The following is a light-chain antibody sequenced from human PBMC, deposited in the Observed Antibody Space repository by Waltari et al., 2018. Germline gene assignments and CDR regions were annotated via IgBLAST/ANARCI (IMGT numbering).Light chain of an antibody. CDR3: LQHSNYPWT. V-gene: IGKV1-6*01. CDR2: GAS. Sequence: AVQMTQSPSSLSASVGDRISITCRASQDIRDDLGWYQHKSGTAPKLLIFGASTLQRWVPSRFSGSGSGTGFTLTISNLQPADSATYYCLQHSNYPWTFGQGTKVEI. J-gene: IGKJ1*01. CDR1: QDIRDD.